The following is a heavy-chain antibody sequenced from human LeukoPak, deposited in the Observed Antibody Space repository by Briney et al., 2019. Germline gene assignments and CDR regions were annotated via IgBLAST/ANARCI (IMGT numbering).Heavy chain of an antibody. J-gene: IGHJ5*02. CDR3: AREVGGYSSSWYEP. D-gene: IGHD6-13*01. CDR2: IYYSGST. Sequence: TLSLTCTVSGGSISSGGYYWSWIRQHPGKGLEWIGYIYYSGSTYYNPSLKSRVTISVDTSKNQFSLKLSSVTAADTAVYYCAREVGGYSSSWYEPWGQGTLVTVSS. V-gene: IGHV4-31*03. CDR1: GGSISSGGYY.